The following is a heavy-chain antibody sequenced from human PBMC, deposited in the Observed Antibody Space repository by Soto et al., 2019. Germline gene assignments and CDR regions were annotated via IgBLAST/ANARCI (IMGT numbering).Heavy chain of an antibody. D-gene: IGHD3-16*01. Sequence: PETLSLTCAVYGGSFSGYCWTWIRQPPEKALDWIGYIYYSGSTNYNPSLKSRVTISVDTSKNQFSLKLSSVTAADTAVYYCARDPRGSGYLGEYYYYGMDVWGQGTTVTVSS. CDR1: GGSFSGYC. CDR2: IYYSGST. J-gene: IGHJ6*02. CDR3: ARDPRGSGYLGEYYYYGMDV. V-gene: IGHV4-59*13.